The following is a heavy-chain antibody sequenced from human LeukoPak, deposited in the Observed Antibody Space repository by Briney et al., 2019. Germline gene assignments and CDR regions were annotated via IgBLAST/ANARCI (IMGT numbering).Heavy chain of an antibody. J-gene: IGHJ6*02. V-gene: IGHV3-30*18. CDR1: GFTFSSYG. CDR3: AKDGRGAAIFYYYGMDV. D-gene: IGHD2-2*02. CDR2: ISYDGSNK. Sequence: GGSLRLSCAASGFTFSSYGMHWVRQAPGKGLEWVAVISYDGSNKYYADSVKGRFTISRDNSKNTLYLQMNSLRAEDTAVYYCAKDGRGAAIFYYYGMDVWGRGTTVTVSS.